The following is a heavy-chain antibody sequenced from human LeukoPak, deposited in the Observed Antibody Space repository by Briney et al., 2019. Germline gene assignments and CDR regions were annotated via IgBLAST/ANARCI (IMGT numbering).Heavy chain of an antibody. J-gene: IGHJ4*02. V-gene: IGHV3-23*01. CDR2: ISGSGGST. CDR3: AKGLDNWNDGGDY. Sequence: GGSLRLSWAASGFTFSSYAMSWVRQAPGKGLEWVSAISGSGGSTYYADSVKGRFTISRDNSKNTLYLQMNSLRAEDTAVYYCAKGLDNWNDGGDYWGQGTLVTVSS. CDR1: GFTFSSYA. D-gene: IGHD1-20*01.